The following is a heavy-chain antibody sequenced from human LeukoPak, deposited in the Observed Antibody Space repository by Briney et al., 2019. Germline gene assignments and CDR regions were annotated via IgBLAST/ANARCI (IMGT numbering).Heavy chain of an antibody. CDR1: VFTFSMYA. CDR2: ISSSGFRT. V-gene: IGHV3-23*02. Sequence: PGGSLRLSCAASVFTFSMYAMHWVRQAPGKGLEWVLAISSSGFRTYYKCSVRGRFTISRDDSRYTLFLKMSGLRAEDMAVYYCAKGGSGIAQAADFDYWGQGTLVTVSS. D-gene: IGHD6-13*01. CDR3: AKGGSGIAQAADFDY. J-gene: IGHJ4*02.